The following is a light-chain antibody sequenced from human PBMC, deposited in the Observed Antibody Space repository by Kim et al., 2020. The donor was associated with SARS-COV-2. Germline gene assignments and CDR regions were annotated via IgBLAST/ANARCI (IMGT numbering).Light chain of an antibody. Sequence: DIRITQSPPSLSASVGDRVTITCRADQGIGYYLAWYQHKPGNSPKLLSSAASTLQSGVPSRFSGSGSGTDFSLTISSLQPEDVATYYCQKYNSAPWTFGPGTKVEIK. V-gene: IGKV1-27*01. CDR3: QKYNSAPWT. CDR1: QGIGYY. J-gene: IGKJ1*01. CDR2: AAS.